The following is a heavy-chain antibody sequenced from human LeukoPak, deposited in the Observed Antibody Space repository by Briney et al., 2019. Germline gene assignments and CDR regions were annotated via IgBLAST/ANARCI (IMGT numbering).Heavy chain of an antibody. CDR2: INPNSGGT. CDR1: GYTFTGYY. V-gene: IGHV1-2*02. J-gene: IGHJ4*02. D-gene: IGHD6-19*01. CDR3: AAPSGSSGWYGIDY. Sequence: ASVKVSCKASGYTFTGYYMHWVRQAPGQGREWMGWINPNSGGTNYAQKFQGRVTMTRDTSISTAYMELSRLRSDDTAVYYCAAPSGSSGWYGIDYWGQGTLVTVSS.